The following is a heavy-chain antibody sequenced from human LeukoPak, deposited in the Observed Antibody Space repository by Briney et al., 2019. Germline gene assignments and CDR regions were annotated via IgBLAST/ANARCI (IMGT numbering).Heavy chain of an antibody. CDR1: GGSMSSYY. J-gene: IGHJ5*02. Sequence: SETLSLTCTVSGGSMSSYYWSWIRQPPGKGLEWIGYIYYTGSTNYNPSLKSRVTISVDTSKNHFSLKLSSVAAADTAIYYCARGSGYDSSRTWGQGTLVTVSS. V-gene: IGHV4-59*01. CDR3: ARGSGYDSSRT. CDR2: IYYTGST. D-gene: IGHD3-22*01.